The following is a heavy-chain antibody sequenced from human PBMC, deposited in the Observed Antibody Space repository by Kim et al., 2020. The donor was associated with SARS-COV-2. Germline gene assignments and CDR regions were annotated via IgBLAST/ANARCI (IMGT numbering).Heavy chain of an antibody. V-gene: IGHV3-43*02. CDR1: GITFDDYA. CDR3: AKSGSPAYYYYMDV. J-gene: IGHJ6*03. Sequence: GGSLRLSCAASGITFDDYAMHWVRQAPGKGLEWVSLISGSGGSTYYADSVKGRFTISRDNSKNSLYLQMNSLRTEDTALYYCAKSGSPAYYYYMDVWGKGTPVTVSS. D-gene: IGHD1-26*01. CDR2: ISGSGGST.